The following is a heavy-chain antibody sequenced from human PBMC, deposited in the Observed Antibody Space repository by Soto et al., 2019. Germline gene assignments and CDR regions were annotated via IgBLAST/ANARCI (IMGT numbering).Heavy chain of an antibody. J-gene: IGHJ4*02. V-gene: IGHV3-33*01. CDR3: ARSSEWFGELSDDY. CDR1: GFTFSSYG. D-gene: IGHD3-10*01. CDR2: IWYDGSNK. Sequence: GGSLRLSCAASGFTFSSYGMHWVRQAPGKGLEWVAVIWYDGSNKYYADSVKGRFTISRDNSKNTLYLQMNSLRAEDTAVYYCARSSEWFGELSDDYWGQGPLVTV.